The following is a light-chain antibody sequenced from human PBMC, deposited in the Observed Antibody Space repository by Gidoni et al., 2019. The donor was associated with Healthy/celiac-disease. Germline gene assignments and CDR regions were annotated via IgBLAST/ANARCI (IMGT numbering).Light chain of an antibody. Sequence: EIVMPQSPATLSVSPGERATLSCRASHSVSSNLAWYQQKPGQAPRLLIYGASTRATGIPDRFSGSGSGTEFTLTISSLQSEDFAVYYCQQYNNWSYTFGQGTKLEIK. CDR1: HSVSSN. V-gene: IGKV3-15*01. CDR3: QQYNNWSYT. CDR2: GAS. J-gene: IGKJ2*01.